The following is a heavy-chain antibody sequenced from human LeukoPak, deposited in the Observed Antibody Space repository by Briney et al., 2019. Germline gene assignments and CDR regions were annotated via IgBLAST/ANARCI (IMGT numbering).Heavy chain of an antibody. CDR2: IYPGDSDT. Sequence: GESLKISCKGSGYSFTSYWIGWVRQMPGKGLEWMGIIYPGDSDTRYSPSFQGQVTISADKSISTAYLQWSGLKASDTAMYYCARQYYDFWSGYPDAFDIWGQGTMATVSS. V-gene: IGHV5-51*01. CDR1: GYSFTSYW. J-gene: IGHJ3*02. D-gene: IGHD3-3*01. CDR3: ARQYYDFWSGYPDAFDI.